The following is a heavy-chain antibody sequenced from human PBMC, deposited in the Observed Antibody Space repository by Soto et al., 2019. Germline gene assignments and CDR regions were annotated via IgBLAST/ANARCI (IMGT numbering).Heavy chain of an antibody. CDR3: ARARYGNDGAIDY. Sequence: GGSLRLSCAASGFTFSSYGMHWARQAPGKGLAWVAVIWYDGSNKYYADSVKGRFTISRDNSKNTLYLQMNSLRAEDTAVYYCARARYGNDGAIDYWGQGTMVTVYS. D-gene: IGHD4-4*01. V-gene: IGHV3-33*01. CDR2: IWYDGSNK. CDR1: GFTFSSYG. J-gene: IGHJ4*02.